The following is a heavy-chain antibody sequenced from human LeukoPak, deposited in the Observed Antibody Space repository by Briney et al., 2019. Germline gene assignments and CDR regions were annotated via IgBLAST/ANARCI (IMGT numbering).Heavy chain of an antibody. CDR1: GGTFSSYA. D-gene: IGHD2-2*01. Sequence: SVKVSCKASGGTFSSYAISWVRQAPGQGLEWMGGIIPIFGTANYAQKFQGRVTITADESTSTAYMELSSLRSEDTAVYYCARADLGYCSSTSCYGVDYWGQGTLVIVSS. CDR3: ARADLGYCSSTSCYGVDY. V-gene: IGHV1-69*13. CDR2: IIPIFGTA. J-gene: IGHJ4*02.